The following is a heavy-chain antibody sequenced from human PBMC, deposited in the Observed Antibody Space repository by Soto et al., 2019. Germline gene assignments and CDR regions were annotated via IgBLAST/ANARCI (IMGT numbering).Heavy chain of an antibody. CDR2: INHSGST. V-gene: IGHV4-34*01. CDR1: GGSFSGYY. Sequence: ERLSRTGAVYGGSFSGYYWSWIRQPPGKGLEWIGEINHSGSTNYNPSLKSRVTISVDTSKNQFSLKLSSVTAEDTAVYYCARNGMDVWGQGTKVTVSS. J-gene: IGHJ6*02. CDR3: ARNGMDV.